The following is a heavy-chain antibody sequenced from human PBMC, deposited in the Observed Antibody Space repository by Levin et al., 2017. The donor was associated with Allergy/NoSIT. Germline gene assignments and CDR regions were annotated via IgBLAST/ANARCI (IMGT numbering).Heavy chain of an antibody. J-gene: IGHJ6*03. CDR3: VKGAKFSSGSNYFYYYMDV. Sequence: GGSLRLSCVASGFIFSNYAMHWVRQAPGKGLEWVARISFGGNEKYYVQSVKGRFTIFRDNSKNTLYLQMSSLNTEDTAVYYCVKGAKFSSGSNYFYYYMDVWGKGTPVSVS. V-gene: IGHV3-30*18. CDR2: ISFGGNEK. D-gene: IGHD6-19*01. CDR1: GFIFSNYA.